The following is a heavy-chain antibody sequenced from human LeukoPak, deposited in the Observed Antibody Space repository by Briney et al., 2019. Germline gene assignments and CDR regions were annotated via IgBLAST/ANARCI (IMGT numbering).Heavy chain of an antibody. V-gene: IGHV1-2*02. J-gene: IGHJ5*02. CDR1: GYTFTGHY. Sequence: ASVKVSCKAAGYTFTGHYLHWVRPAPGQGLEWMGWINPKSGGSNYAPKFEGRVTMTRDTSITTAYMELHRLTSDDTAVYYCARFYCSISDCYGQTNWFDPWGQGTLVTVSS. CDR3: ARFYCSISDCYGQTNWFDP. CDR2: INPKSGGS. D-gene: IGHD2-2*01.